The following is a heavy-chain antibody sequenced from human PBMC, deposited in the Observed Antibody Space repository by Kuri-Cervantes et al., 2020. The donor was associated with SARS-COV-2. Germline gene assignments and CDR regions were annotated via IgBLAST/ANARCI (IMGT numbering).Heavy chain of an antibody. CDR1: GLPFSSYW. V-gene: IGHV3-7*01. Sequence: GESLKISCAASGLPFSSYWMSWARQAPGKGLEWVANIKQDGSEKYYVDSVKGRFTISRDNAKNSLYLQMNSLRAEDTAVYYCARGHYYDSSGYSISIGAFDIWGQGTMVTVSS. CDR3: ARGHYYDSSGYSISIGAFDI. CDR2: IKQDGSEK. D-gene: IGHD3-22*01. J-gene: IGHJ3*02.